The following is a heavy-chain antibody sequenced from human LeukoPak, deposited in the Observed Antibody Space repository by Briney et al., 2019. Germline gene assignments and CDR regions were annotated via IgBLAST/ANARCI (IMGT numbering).Heavy chain of an antibody. J-gene: IGHJ5*02. CDR1: GYSFTTFW. CDR2: IYPGGSDT. D-gene: IGHD2-8*01. V-gene: IGHV5-51*01. Sequence: GESLKISCKGFGYSFTTFWIGWVRQLPGKGLEWMGIIYPGGSDTRYSPSFQGQVTISADKSINTAYLQWSSLKASDTAMYYCARGFCTIDNCDNWFDPWGQGTLVTVSS. CDR3: ARGFCTIDNCDNWFDP.